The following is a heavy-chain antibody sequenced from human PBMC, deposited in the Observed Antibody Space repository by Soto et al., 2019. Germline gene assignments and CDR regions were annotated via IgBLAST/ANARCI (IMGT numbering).Heavy chain of an antibody. CDR3: VKGYGIFERLLFFDY. V-gene: IGHV3-9*01. CDR2: ISWNSGSI. Sequence: GGSLRLSCAASGFTLDGYAMPWARLASGKGLEWVSGISWNSGSIGYADSVKGRFTISGDNAKNSLYLQMNSLRAEDTALYYCVKGYGIFERLLFFDYWGQGSLDTVSS. D-gene: IGHD3-3*01. CDR1: GFTLDGYA. J-gene: IGHJ4*02.